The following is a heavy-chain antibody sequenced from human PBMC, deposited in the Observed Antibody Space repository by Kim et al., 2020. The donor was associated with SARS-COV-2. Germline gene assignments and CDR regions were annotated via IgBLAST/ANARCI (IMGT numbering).Heavy chain of an antibody. Sequence: ASVKVSCKASGDRFSAYYFHWMRQAPGQGLEWMGWINPNSGGAIDAQNFQDRVTLTRDRSISTTFMDLSGLRSDDTAVYYCARVTYDSSGYYTDYWGQGTLLTVSS. CDR2: INPNSGGA. D-gene: IGHD3-22*01. V-gene: IGHV1-2*02. CDR1: GDRFSAYY. J-gene: IGHJ4*02. CDR3: ARVTYDSSGYYTDY.